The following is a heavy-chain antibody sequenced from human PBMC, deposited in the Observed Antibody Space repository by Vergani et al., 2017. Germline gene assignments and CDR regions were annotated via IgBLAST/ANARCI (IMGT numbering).Heavy chain of an antibody. CDR1: GFTLSNYD. CDR3: AKHFRGWGIDY. D-gene: IGHD3-16*01. CDR2: IQFDGSNQ. J-gene: IGHJ4*02. Sequence: QVQLVESGGGVVQRGGSLRLSCATSGFTLSNYDMQWIRQGPVKGLEFVAFIQFDGSNQYYADSVKGRFTLSREFSKNTLYLQMNSLRTDDTATYYCAKHFRGWGIDYWGQGTQVIVSS. V-gene: IGHV3-30*02.